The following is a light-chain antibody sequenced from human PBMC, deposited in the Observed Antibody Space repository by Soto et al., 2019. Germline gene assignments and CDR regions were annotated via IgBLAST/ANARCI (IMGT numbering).Light chain of an antibody. CDR2: DTD. CDR3: ATWDSSLTVGV. J-gene: IGLJ3*02. Sequence: QSVLTQTPSVSAAPGQKVTLSCSGSSSNIGSNFVSWYQHLPGTAPKLLIYDTDKRPSGIPDRFSGSKSGTSATLGITGLQTGDEADYYCATWDSSLTVGVFGGGTKLTVL. CDR1: SSNIGSNF. V-gene: IGLV1-51*01.